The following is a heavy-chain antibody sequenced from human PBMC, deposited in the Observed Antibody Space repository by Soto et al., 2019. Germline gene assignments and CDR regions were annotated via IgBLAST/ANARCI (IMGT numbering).Heavy chain of an antibody. D-gene: IGHD6-19*01. CDR1: CGSISSGGYY. CDR3: ARNEADTYGMDV. Sequence: SETLSLTCTASCGSISSGGYYWSWIRQHPGKGLEWIGYIYYSGSTYYNPSLKSRVTISVDTSKNQFSLKLSSVTAADTAVYYCARNEADTYGMDVWGQGTTVTVSS. CDR2: IYYSGST. V-gene: IGHV4-31*03. J-gene: IGHJ6*02.